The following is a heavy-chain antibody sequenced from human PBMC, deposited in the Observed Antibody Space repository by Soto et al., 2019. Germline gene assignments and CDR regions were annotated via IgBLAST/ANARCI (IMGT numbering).Heavy chain of an antibody. D-gene: IGHD6-19*01. J-gene: IGHJ4*02. Sequence: QVQLVQSGAEVKKPGASVKVSCKASGSTFTSYGISWVRQAPGQGLEGMGWISAYNGNTNYAQKIQGRVTMTTDTSTSTAYMELRSLRSDDTAVYYCARDAGYSSGWEWCYYFDYWGQGTLVTVSS. V-gene: IGHV1-18*01. CDR3: ARDAGYSSGWEWCYYFDY. CDR2: ISAYNGNT. CDR1: GSTFTSYG.